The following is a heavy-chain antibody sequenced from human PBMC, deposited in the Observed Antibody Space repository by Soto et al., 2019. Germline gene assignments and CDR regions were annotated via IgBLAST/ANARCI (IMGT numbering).Heavy chain of an antibody. V-gene: IGHV3-30*18. D-gene: IGHD4-17*01. J-gene: IGHJ6*02. Sequence: QVQLVESGVGEVQPGRSLTISCAASGFTFSTYGMHWVRQTPGKGLEWVAVISYDGTNKFYSDSVKGRFTISRDNFKNTRTLQMNSLRADDTAVYSCAKDLQSYGDYDYYCYGMDVWGLGTRVTVSS. CDR3: AKDLQSYGDYDYYCYGMDV. CDR1: GFTFSTYG. CDR2: ISYDGTNK.